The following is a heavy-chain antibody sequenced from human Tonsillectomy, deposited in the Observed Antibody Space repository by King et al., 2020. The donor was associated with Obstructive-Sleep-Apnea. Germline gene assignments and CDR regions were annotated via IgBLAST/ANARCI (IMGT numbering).Heavy chain of an antibody. J-gene: IGHJ4*02. CDR1: GFTFSNVW. V-gene: IGHV3-15*01. CDR3: VKEWFGEFH. D-gene: IGHD3-10*01. CDR2: TKTRSTGGTT. Sequence: VQLVESGGGLVNPGGSLGLSCTASGFTFSNVWMSWVRQAPGKGLEWIGHTKTRSTGGTTFYAAPVKGRFSISRDDSKNTLYLQMSSLKTEDTAMYYCVKEWFGEFHWGQGTLVTVSS.